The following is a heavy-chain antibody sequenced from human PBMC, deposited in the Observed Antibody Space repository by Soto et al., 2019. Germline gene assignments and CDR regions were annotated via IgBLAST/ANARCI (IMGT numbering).Heavy chain of an antibody. CDR1: GGSINSSSYY. D-gene: IGHD5-12*01. V-gene: IGHV4-39*01. CDR2: IYYSGST. J-gene: IGHJ3*02. CDR3: ATHSSRWLQPAVAFDI. Sequence: SETMSLTCTVSGGSINSSSYYWGWIRQPPGKGLEWIGSIYYSGSTYYTPSLKSRVTISVDTSKNQFSLKLSSVTAADTAVYYCATHSSRWLQPAVAFDIWAQGTMDTVS.